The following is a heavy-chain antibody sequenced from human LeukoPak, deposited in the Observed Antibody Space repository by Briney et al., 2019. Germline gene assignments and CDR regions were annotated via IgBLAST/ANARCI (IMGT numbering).Heavy chain of an antibody. Sequence: ASVKVSCKASGYTFIRYGITWVRQAPGQGLEWMGWISAYNGNTNYAQKLQGRVTMTTDTSTSTAYMELRSLRSDDTAVYYCARGVAGTDYYYYMNVWGKGTTVTISS. V-gene: IGHV1-18*01. CDR1: GYTFIRYG. CDR2: ISAYNGNT. J-gene: IGHJ6*03. D-gene: IGHD6-19*01. CDR3: ARGVAGTDYYYYMNV.